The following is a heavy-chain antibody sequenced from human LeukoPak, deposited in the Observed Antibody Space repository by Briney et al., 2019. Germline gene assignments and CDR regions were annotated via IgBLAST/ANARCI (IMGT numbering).Heavy chain of an antibody. Sequence: ASVKVSCKASGYTFTSYDINWVRQATGQGLEWMGWMDPNSGNTGYAQKFQGRVTMTRNTSISTAYMELSSLRSEDTAVYYCARGGSGVATIVVWGQGTLVTVSS. D-gene: IGHD5-12*01. CDR1: GYTFTSYD. J-gene: IGHJ4*02. CDR2: MDPNSGNT. V-gene: IGHV1-8*01. CDR3: ARGGSGVATIVV.